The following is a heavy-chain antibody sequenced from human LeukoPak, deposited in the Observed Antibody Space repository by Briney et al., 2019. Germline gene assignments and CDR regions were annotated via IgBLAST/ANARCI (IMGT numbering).Heavy chain of an antibody. V-gene: IGHV4-34*01. Sequence: SETLSLTCAVYGGSSSGYYWSWIRQPPGKGLEWIGEINHSGSTNYNPSLKSRVTISVDASKNQFSLKLSSVTAADTAVYYCARNIVVVPATTPNAIGYYYYGMDVWGQGTTVTVSS. CDR3: ARNIVVVPATTPNAIGYYYYGMDV. CDR1: GGSSSGYY. CDR2: INHSGST. J-gene: IGHJ6*02. D-gene: IGHD2-2*01.